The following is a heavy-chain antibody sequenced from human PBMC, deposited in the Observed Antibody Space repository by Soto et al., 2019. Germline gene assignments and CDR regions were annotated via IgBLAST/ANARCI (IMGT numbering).Heavy chain of an antibody. CDR3: AASGSGDYDFWSGYFQPPYWFDP. Sequence: SVKVSCKASGGTFSSYAISWVRQAPGQGLEWMGGIIPIFGTANYAQKFQGRVTITADKSTSTAYMELSSLRSEDTAVYYCAASGSGDYDFWSGYFQPPYWFDPWGQGTLVTVSS. J-gene: IGHJ5*02. CDR1: GGTFSSYA. V-gene: IGHV1-69*06. D-gene: IGHD3-3*01. CDR2: IIPIFGTA.